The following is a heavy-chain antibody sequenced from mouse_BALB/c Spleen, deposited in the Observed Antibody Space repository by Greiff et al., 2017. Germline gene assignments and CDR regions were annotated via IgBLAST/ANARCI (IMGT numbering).Heavy chain of an antibody. Sequence: EVMLVESGPGLVKPSQSLSLTCTVTGYSITSDYAWTWIRQFPGNKLEWMGYISYSGSTSYNPSLKSRISITRDTSKNQFFLQLNSVTTEDTATYYCARWDYGSSSWFAYWGQGTLVTVSA. CDR1: GYSITSDYA. CDR2: ISYSGST. CDR3: ARWDYGSSSWFAY. D-gene: IGHD1-1*01. J-gene: IGHJ3*01. V-gene: IGHV3-2*02.